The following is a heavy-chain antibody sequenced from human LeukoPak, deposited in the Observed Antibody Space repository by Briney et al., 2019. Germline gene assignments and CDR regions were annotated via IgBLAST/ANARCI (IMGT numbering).Heavy chain of an antibody. Sequence: PSETLSLTCTVSGGSISSYYWSWIRQPAGKGLEWIGRIYTSGSTNYNPSLKSRVTISVDTSKNQFSLKLSSVTAADTAVYYCARETSQKGAHYMDVWGKGTTVTISS. V-gene: IGHV4-4*07. CDR2: IYTSGST. J-gene: IGHJ6*03. CDR1: GGSISSYY. D-gene: IGHD3-16*01. CDR3: ARETSQKGAHYMDV.